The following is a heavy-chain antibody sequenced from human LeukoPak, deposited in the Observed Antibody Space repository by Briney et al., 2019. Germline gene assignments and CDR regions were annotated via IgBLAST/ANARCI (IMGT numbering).Heavy chain of an antibody. Sequence: GGSLRLSCAASGFTFSSYAMSWVRQAPGKGLEWVSAISGSGGSTYYADSVKGRFTISRDNSKNTLYLQMNSLRAEDTAVYYRARDKALGSSSPRIYYYYMDVWGKGTTVTVSS. D-gene: IGHD6-6*01. CDR1: GFTFSSYA. CDR2: ISGSGGST. V-gene: IGHV3-23*01. CDR3: ARDKALGSSSPRIYYYYMDV. J-gene: IGHJ6*03.